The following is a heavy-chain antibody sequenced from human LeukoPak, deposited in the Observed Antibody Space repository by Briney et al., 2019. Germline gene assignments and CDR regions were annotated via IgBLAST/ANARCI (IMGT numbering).Heavy chain of an antibody. CDR1: GFTFSSYA. CDR2: ISYDGSNK. J-gene: IGHJ4*02. CDR3: ARAGYSYGPVDY. Sequence: PGRSLRLSCAASGFTFSSYAMHWVRQAPGKGLEWVAVISYDGSNKYYADSVKGRFTISRDNSENTLYLQMNSLRAEDTAVYYCARAGYSYGPVDYWGQGTLVTVSS. V-gene: IGHV3-30-3*01. D-gene: IGHD5-18*01.